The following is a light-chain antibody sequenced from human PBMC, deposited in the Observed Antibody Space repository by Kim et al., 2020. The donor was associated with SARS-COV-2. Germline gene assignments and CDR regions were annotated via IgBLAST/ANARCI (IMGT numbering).Light chain of an antibody. CDR2: RDT. V-gene: IGLV3-9*01. Sequence: SVALGQTGTITCGGNNIGGKNVHWYQQKPGQAPVLVIYRDTKRPSGIPERFSGSNSGNTATLTISRAQAGDEADYYCQVWDSTTWVSGGGTQLTVL. J-gene: IGLJ3*02. CDR1: NIGGKN. CDR3: QVWDSTTWV.